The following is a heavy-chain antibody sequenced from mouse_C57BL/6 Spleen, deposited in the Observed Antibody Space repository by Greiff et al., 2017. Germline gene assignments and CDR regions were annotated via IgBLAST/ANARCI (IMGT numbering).Heavy chain of an antibody. CDR1: GFTFSSYA. V-gene: IGHV5-9-1*02. CDR2: ISSGGDYI. J-gene: IGHJ4*01. D-gene: IGHD6-2*01. Sequence: EVQLQESGEGLVKPGGSLKLSCAASGFTFSSYAMSWVRQTPEKRLEWVAYISSGGDYIYYADTVEGRFTISRDNARNTLYLQMRSLKSEDTAMYYCTRESSDGGDDYAMDYWGKGTSVTVSS. CDR3: TRESSDGGDDYAMDY.